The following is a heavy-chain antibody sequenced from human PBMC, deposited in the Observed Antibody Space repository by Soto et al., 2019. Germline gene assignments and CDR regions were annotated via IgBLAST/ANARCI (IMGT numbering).Heavy chain of an antibody. J-gene: IGHJ3*02. CDR1: GASIIRYY. Sequence: QVQLQDSGPGLVKPSETLSLTCSVSGASIIRYYWSWIRQPPGKGLEYIGYIFYSGSSNYNPSLMIRVTVTVDTSKDQFSLKLSSVTDADTAVYYWARVGGAPLCDFAIWGNGTIVTVSS. D-gene: IGHD1-26*01. CDR3: ARVGGAPLCDFAI. CDR2: IFYSGSS. V-gene: IGHV4-59*01.